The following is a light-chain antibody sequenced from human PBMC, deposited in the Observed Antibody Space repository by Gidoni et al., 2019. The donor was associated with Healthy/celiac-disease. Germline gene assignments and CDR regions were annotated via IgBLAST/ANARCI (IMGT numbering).Light chain of an antibody. CDR2: AAS. CDR3: QQSYSTGFT. V-gene: IGKV1-39*01. Sequence: DIQMPQSPSSLSASVGDRVTITCRASQSISSYLNWYQQKPGKAPKLLIYAASSLQSGVPSRFSGSGSGTDFTLTISSLQPEDFATYYCQQSYSTGFTFGPGTKVDIK. CDR1: QSISSY. J-gene: IGKJ3*01.